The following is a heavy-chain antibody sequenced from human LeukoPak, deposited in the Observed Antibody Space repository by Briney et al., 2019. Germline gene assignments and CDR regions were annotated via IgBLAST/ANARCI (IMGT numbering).Heavy chain of an antibody. CDR2: TFYRSKWHS. V-gene: IGHV6-1*01. CDR3: ARRDRYCSSTSCYGHRFDP. CDR1: GDSVSSKSAA. Sequence: SQTLSLTCAISGDSVSSKSAAWNWIRQSPSRGLEWLGRTFYRSKWHSDYAVSVKSRITINPDTSKNQFSLQLNSVTPEDTGVYYCARRDRYCSSTSCYGHRFDPWGQGTLVTVSS. D-gene: IGHD2-2*01. J-gene: IGHJ5*02.